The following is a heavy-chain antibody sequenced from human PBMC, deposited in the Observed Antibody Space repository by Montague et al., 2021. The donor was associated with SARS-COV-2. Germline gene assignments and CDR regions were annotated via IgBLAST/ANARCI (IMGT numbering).Heavy chain of an antibody. Sequence: SETLSLTCAVYGRSFSGYYWTWIRQSPGKGLEWIAEINHSGTTNYNFNPSLRSRVTISVDTSKSQFSLKLSSVTAADTGVYYCARWDPQTLTLIGLRGKSASDYWGQGTLVTVSS. D-gene: IGHD4-23*01. CDR3: ARWDPQTLTLIGLRGKSASDY. V-gene: IGHV4-34*01. CDR2: INHSGTT. CDR1: GRSFSGYY. J-gene: IGHJ4*02.